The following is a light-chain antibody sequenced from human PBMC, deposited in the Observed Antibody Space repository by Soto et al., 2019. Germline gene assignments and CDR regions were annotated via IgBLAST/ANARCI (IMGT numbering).Light chain of an antibody. CDR2: AXS. CDR3: QQSYSTPRT. V-gene: IGKV1-39*01. J-gene: IGKJ1*01. CDR1: QGISNY. Sequence: DIQLTQSPSFLSASVGDRVTITCRASQGISNYLAWYHQKPVKAXXXLXXAXSXLQSGVPSRFSGSGSGTDFTLTISSLQPEDFATYYCQQSYSTPRTFGQGTKVDIK.